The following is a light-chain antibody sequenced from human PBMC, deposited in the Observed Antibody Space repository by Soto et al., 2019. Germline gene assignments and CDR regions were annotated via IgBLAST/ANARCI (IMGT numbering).Light chain of an antibody. CDR3: SSYTSGSTRV. J-gene: IGLJ3*02. CDR2: EVS. CDR1: SSDVGGYNY. V-gene: IGLV2-14*01. Sequence: QSVLTQPASVSGSPGQSITISCTGTSSDVGGYNYVSWYQQHPGKAPKLMIYEVSNRPSGVSNRFSGSKSGNTASLTISGLQAEDEADYDCSSYTSGSTRVFGGGTKLTVL.